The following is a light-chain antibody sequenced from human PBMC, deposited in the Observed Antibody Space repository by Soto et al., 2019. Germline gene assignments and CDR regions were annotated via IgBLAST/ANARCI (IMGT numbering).Light chain of an antibody. CDR2: DAS. CDR3: QQYGGSPRT. J-gene: IGKJ1*01. Sequence: EIGLTQSPGTLSLSPGERATLSCRASQSISSNYLAWYQQTPGQAPRLLIYDASSRAAGIPDRFSGSGSGTDFTLTISRLDPEDFGVYYCQQYGGSPRTFGQGTKVEI. CDR1: QSISSNY. V-gene: IGKV3-20*01.